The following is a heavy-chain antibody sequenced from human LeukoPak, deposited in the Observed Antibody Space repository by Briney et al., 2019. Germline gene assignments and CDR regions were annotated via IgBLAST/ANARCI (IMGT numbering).Heavy chain of an antibody. D-gene: IGHD3-9*01. CDR3: ARDLRYFDGTRPTPTWFDL. V-gene: IGHV4-38-2*02. J-gene: IGHJ5*02. Sequence: PSETLSLTCAVSGYSISSAYFWGWIRQPPGKGLEWIGSIYHSVSTYYNPSLKSRVTVSVDTSKNHFSLKVGSVTAADTAVYYCARDLRYFDGTRPTPTWFDLWGQGTLVTVSS. CDR1: GYSISSAYF. CDR2: IYHSVST.